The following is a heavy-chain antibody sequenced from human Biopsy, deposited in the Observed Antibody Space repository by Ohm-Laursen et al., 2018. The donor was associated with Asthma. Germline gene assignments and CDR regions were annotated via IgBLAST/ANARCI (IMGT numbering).Heavy chain of an antibody. CDR3: ARGDSRGWSHYYFDY. J-gene: IGHJ4*02. CDR1: GFTVSRDH. D-gene: IGHD6-19*01. CDR2: IYSGGTS. V-gene: IGHV3-53*01. Sequence: LTCAASGFTVSRDHMFWVRQAPGKGLEWVSVIYSGGTSHTADSVRGRFTISRDFSKNTLHLQMHSLRVEDTAVYYCARGDSRGWSHYYFDYWGQGTLVTVSS.